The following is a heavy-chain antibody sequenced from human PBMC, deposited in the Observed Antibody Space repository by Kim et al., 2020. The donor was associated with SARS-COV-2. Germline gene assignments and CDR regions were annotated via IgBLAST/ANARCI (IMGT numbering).Heavy chain of an antibody. Sequence: GGTNYAQRFQARVTLTRDTSISTDYMELSRLTSGDTAVYYCARGGAQPRDYWGQGTLVTVSS. V-gene: IGHV1-2*02. CDR2: GGT. CDR3: ARGGAQPRDY. J-gene: IGHJ4*02. D-gene: IGHD3-10*01.